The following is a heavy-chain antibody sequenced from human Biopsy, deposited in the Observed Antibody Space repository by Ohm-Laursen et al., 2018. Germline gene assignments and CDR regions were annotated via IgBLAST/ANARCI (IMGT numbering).Heavy chain of an antibody. V-gene: IGHV4-34*01. Sequence: SDTLSLTCAVYGESFNGYYWSWIRQTPGKGLEWIGEINHSGRTNYNPSLKSRVTISVDTDKNQLSLKVRSLTAADTDVYYCVRGVDYYDPYHYYALDVWGQGTTGTVSS. D-gene: IGHD3-22*01. CDR2: INHSGRT. CDR3: VRGVDYYDPYHYYALDV. CDR1: GESFNGYY. J-gene: IGHJ6*02.